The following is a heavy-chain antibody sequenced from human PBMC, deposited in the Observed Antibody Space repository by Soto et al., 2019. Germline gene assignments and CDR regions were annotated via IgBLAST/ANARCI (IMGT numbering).Heavy chain of an antibody. V-gene: IGHV3-30-3*01. CDR3: ASGGFGELTLWAY. CDR2: ISYDGSNK. D-gene: IGHD3-10*01. CDR1: GFTFSSYA. J-gene: IGHJ4*02. Sequence: PGGSLRLSCAASGFTFSSYAMHWVRQAPGKGLEWVAVISYDGSNKYYADSVKGRFTISRDNSKNTLYLQMNSLRAEDTAVYYCASGGFGELTLWAYWGQGTLVTVSS.